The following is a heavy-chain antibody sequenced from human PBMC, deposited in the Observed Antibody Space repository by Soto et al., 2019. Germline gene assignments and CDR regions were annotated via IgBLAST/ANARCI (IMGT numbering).Heavy chain of an antibody. D-gene: IGHD6-19*01. CDR1: GGSISSYY. V-gene: IGHV4-59*12. CDR3: ARDFYSSGPTGIDY. J-gene: IGHJ4*02. Sequence: PSETLSLTCTVSGGSISSYYWSWIRQPPGKGLEWIGYIYYSGSTNYNPSLKSRVTISVDTSKNQFSLKLSSVTAADTAVYYCARDFYSSGPTGIDYWGQGTLVTVSS. CDR2: IYYSGST.